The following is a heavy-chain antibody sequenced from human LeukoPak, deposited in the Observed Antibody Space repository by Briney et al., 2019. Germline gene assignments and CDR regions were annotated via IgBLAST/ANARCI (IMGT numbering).Heavy chain of an antibody. V-gene: IGHV4-30-4*01. Sequence: PSETLSLTCTVSGGSISSGDYYWSWIRQPPGTGLEWIGYIYYSGSTYYNPSLKSRVTISVDTSKNQFSLKLSSVTATDTAVYYCARVVYGSGSYYPPTSWFDPWGQGTLVTVSS. CDR1: GGSISSGDYY. CDR3: ARVVYGSGSYYPPTSWFDP. J-gene: IGHJ5*02. D-gene: IGHD3-10*01. CDR2: IYYSGST.